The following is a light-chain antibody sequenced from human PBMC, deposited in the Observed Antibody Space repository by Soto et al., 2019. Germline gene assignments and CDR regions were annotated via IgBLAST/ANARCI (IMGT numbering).Light chain of an antibody. J-gene: IGLJ1*01. CDR3: SSYTTSNTRQIV. Sequence: QSVLTQPASLSVSPGQSITISCTGTSSDVGGYNYVSWYQHHPGKAPKLMIYDVSNRPSGVSNRFSGSKSGNTASLTVSGLQPEDEADYYCSSYTTSNTRQIVFGTGTKVTVL. CDR2: DVS. CDR1: SSDVGGYNY. V-gene: IGLV2-14*03.